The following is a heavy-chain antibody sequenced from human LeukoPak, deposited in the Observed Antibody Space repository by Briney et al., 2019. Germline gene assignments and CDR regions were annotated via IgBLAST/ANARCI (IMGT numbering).Heavy chain of an antibody. J-gene: IGHJ4*02. Sequence: AGGSLRLSCAASGFTFSRYAMSGVRQAPGKGGEWVSAISGSGGSTYYADSVKGGFTISRDNSKNTLYLQMNSLRAEDTAVYYCANLAYYYDSSGYYENDYWGQGTLVTVSS. CDR3: ANLAYYYDSSGYYENDY. CDR1: GFTFSRYA. D-gene: IGHD3-22*01. V-gene: IGHV3-23*01. CDR2: ISGSGGST.